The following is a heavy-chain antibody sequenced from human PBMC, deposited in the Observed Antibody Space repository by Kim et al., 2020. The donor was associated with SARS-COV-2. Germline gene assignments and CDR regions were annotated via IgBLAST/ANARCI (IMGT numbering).Heavy chain of an antibody. CDR3: ARSYCSSTSCYYLNY. V-gene: IGHV3-48*03. Sequence: GGSLRLSCAASGFTLSSYEMNWVRQAPGKGLEWVSYISSSGSTIYYADSVKGRFTISRDNAKNSLYLQMNSLRAEDTAVYYCARSYCSSTSCYYLNYWG. D-gene: IGHD2-2*01. CDR1: GFTLSSYE. J-gene: IGHJ4*01. CDR2: ISSSGSTI.